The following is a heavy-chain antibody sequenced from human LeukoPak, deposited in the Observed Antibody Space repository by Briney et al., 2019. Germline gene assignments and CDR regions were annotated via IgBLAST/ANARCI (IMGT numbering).Heavy chain of an antibody. V-gene: IGHV4-4*07. CDR3: ARDTYYYDSSGYVSGDY. J-gene: IGHJ4*02. CDR1: GGSISSYY. Sequence: SETLSLTCTVSGGSISSYYWSWIRPPAGKGLEWIGRFHTSGSTNYNPSLKSRVTMSGDTSMNQFSLKLSSVTAADTAVYYCARDTYYYDSSGYVSGDYWGQGTLVTVSS. CDR2: FHTSGST. D-gene: IGHD3-22*01.